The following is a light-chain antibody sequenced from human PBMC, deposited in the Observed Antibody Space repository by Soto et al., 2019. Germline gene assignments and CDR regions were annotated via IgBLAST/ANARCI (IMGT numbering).Light chain of an antibody. CDR1: QSVSSN. V-gene: IGKV3-15*01. CDR3: QQYNIWPWT. CDR2: DAS. Sequence: EKVMTQSPATLSVSPGARATPSCRASQSVSSNLAWYQQKPGQAPRLIIYDASTRATGVPDRFSGSGYGREFTLTISSLQSVDFAVYYCQQYNIWPWTFGQGTKVDIK. J-gene: IGKJ1*01.